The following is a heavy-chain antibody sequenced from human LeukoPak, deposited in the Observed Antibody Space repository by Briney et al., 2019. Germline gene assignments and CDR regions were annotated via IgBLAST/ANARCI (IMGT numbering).Heavy chain of an antibody. V-gene: IGHV3-48*02. CDR3: TSRGGGYDTHQDY. CDR2: ISISSDSI. D-gene: IGHD5-12*01. Sequence: SGGSLRLSCAASGFTLSSYSMNWVRQAPGKGLEWVSYISISSDSIYYADSVKGRFTISRDNAKNSLYLQMNSLRDDDTAVYYCTSRGGGYDTHQDYWGQGTLVTVSS. J-gene: IGHJ4*02. CDR1: GFTLSSYS.